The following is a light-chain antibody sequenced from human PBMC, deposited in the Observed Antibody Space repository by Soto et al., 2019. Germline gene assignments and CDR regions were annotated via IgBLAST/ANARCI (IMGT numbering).Light chain of an antibody. V-gene: IGLV1-40*01. CDR1: SSNIGAGYG. CDR3: QSYDITLSGVV. CDR2: GNN. J-gene: IGLJ2*01. Sequence: QAVVTQPPSVSGAPGQRVTLSCTGNSSNIGAGYGVHWYQQLPGTAPKLLIYGNNNRPSGVPDRFSGSKSGTSASLAITGLQAEDEADYYCQSYDITLSGVVFGGGTKLTVL.